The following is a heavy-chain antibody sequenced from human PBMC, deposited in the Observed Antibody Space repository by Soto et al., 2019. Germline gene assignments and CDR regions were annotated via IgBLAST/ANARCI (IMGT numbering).Heavy chain of an antibody. CDR2: ISYDGSNK. Sequence: GGALRLSCAAYGFTFSNYAMHWVRQAPGKGLEWVAVISYDGSNKYYADSVKGRFTIPRDNSKNTLYLQMNSLRTEDTAVYYCARDPLAVERPYWGQGTLVTVSS. J-gene: IGHJ4*02. V-gene: IGHV3-30-3*01. CDR1: GFTFSNYA. CDR3: ARDPLAVERPY. D-gene: IGHD6-19*01.